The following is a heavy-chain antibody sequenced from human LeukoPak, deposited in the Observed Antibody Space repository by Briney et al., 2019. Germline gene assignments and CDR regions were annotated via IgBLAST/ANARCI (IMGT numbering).Heavy chain of an antibody. CDR3: ARTIAKYNWNYASYASFDY. D-gene: IGHD1-7*01. CDR1: GGSFSGYY. CDR2: INHSGST. V-gene: IGHV4-34*01. Sequence: SETLSLTCAVYGGSFSGYYWSWLRQPPGKGLEWIGEINHSGSTNYNPSLKSRVTISVDTSDNQFSLTLSSVTAADTAMYYCARTIAKYNWNYASYASFDYWGQGTLVTVSS. J-gene: IGHJ4*02.